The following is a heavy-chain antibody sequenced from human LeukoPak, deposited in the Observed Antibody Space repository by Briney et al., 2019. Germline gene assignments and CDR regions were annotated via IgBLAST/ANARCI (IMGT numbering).Heavy chain of an antibody. D-gene: IGHD6-25*01. Sequence: SETLSLTCTVSGGSISSGGYYWSWIRQRPGKGLEWIGYIYYSGSTYYNPSLKSRVTISVDTSKNQFSLKLSSVTAADTAVHYCARGGSIDYWGQGTLVTVSS. V-gene: IGHV4-31*03. CDR3: ARGGSIDY. CDR2: IYYSGST. CDR1: GGSISSGGYY. J-gene: IGHJ4*02.